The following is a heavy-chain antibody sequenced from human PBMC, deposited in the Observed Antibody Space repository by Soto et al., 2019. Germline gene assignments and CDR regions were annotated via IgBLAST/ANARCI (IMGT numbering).Heavy chain of an antibody. J-gene: IGHJ6*02. V-gene: IGHV3-66*01. Sequence: EVQLVESGGGLVQPGGSLRLSCAASGFTVSSNYMSWVRQAPGKGLEWVSVIYSGGSTYYADSVKGRFTISRDNSKNTLDLQMNSLRAEDTAVYYCARDLNCSGGSCYSDYYYYGMDVWGQGTTVTVSS. CDR1: GFTVSSNY. CDR2: IYSGGST. D-gene: IGHD2-15*01. CDR3: ARDLNCSGGSCYSDYYYYGMDV.